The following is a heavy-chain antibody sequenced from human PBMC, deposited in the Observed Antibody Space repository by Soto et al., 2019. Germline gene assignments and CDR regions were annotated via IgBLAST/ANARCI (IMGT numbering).Heavy chain of an antibody. CDR3: AREVYGGNLVIDY. CDR1: EGTISSVGDH. V-gene: IGHV4-31*03. CDR2: IYYSGST. Sequence: PSETLCLTYTVSEGTISSVGDHWSWLRQHPGKGLEWIGYIYYSGSTYYNPSLKSRVTISVDTSKNQFSLKLSSVTAADTAVYYCAREVYGGNLVIDYWGQGTLVTVSS. J-gene: IGHJ4*02. D-gene: IGHD2-15*01.